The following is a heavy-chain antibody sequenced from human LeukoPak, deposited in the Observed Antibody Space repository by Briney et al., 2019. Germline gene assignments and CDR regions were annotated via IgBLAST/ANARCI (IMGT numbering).Heavy chain of an antibody. CDR1: GYTFTSYG. V-gene: IGHV1-2*06. CDR3: ARDPKKYSGLLDDY. Sequence: GASVKVSCKASGYTFTSYGISWVRQAPGQGLEWMGRINPNSGGTNYAQKFQGRVTMTRDTSISTAYMELSRLRSDDTAVYYCARDPKKYSGLLDDYWGQGTLVTVSS. CDR2: INPNSGGT. D-gene: IGHD1-26*01. J-gene: IGHJ4*02.